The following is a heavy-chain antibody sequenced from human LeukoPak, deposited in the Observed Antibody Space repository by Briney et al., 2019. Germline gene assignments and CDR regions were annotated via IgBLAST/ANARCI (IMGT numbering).Heavy chain of an antibody. V-gene: IGHV1-18*01. CDR3: ARGPENTIFGVVTPRRGMDV. J-gene: IGHJ6*02. Sequence: ASVKVSCKASGYTFASYGISWVRQAPGQGLEWMGWISAYNGNTNYAQKLQGGVTMTTDTSTSTAYMELRSLRSDDTAVYYCARGPENTIFGVVTPRRGMDVWGQGTTVTVSS. CDR1: GYTFASYG. CDR2: ISAYNGNT. D-gene: IGHD3-3*01.